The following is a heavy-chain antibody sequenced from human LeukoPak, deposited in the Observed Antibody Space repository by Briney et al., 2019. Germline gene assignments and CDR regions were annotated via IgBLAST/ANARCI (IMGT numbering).Heavy chain of an antibody. CDR1: GYTFTSYG. CDR3: ARDRLLYCSGGSCYGLGTDL. Sequence: GASVKVSCKASGYTFTSYGISWVRQAPGQGLEWMGWISAYNGNTNYAQKLQGRVTMTTDTSTSTAYMELRSLRSDDTAVYYCARDRLLYCSGGSCYGLGTDLWGQGTLVTVSS. V-gene: IGHV1-18*01. D-gene: IGHD2-15*01. J-gene: IGHJ4*02. CDR2: ISAYNGNT.